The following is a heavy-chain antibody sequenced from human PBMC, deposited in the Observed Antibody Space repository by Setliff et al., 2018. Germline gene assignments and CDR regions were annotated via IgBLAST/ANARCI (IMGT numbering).Heavy chain of an antibody. Sequence: PSETLSLTCAVSGYSISSGYYWGWIRQPPGKGLEWIGSIYHSGSTYYNPSLKSRVTISADTSKNQFSLKLSSVTAADTAVYYCARQVSWFDPWGQGTLVTVS. J-gene: IGHJ5*02. CDR1: GYSISSGYY. CDR2: IYHSGST. CDR3: ARQVSWFDP. V-gene: IGHV4-38-2*01.